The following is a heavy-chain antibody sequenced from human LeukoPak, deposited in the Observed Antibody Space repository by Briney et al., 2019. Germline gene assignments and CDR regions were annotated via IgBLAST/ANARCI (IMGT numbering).Heavy chain of an antibody. D-gene: IGHD3-3*01. CDR2: IDPSSTYI. V-gene: IGHV3-21*04. CDR3: AKDPSDFWSGYYPYFDY. Sequence: GGSLRLSCSASRFTFSSYTMNWVRQAPGKGLEWVSSIDPSSTYIYYADSVKGRFTISRDNAQNSLYLQMNSLRAEDTAVYYCAKDPSDFWSGYYPYFDYWGQGTLVTVSS. J-gene: IGHJ4*02. CDR1: RFTFSSYT.